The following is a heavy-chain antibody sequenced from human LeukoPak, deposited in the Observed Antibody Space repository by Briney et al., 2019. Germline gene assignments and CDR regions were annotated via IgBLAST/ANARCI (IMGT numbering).Heavy chain of an antibody. J-gene: IGHJ4*02. CDR1: GYTFTSYG. V-gene: IGHV7-4-1*02. D-gene: IGHD6-19*01. CDR2: INTNTGNP. CDR3: ARVPIAVAGAGGSLNY. Sequence: GASVKVSCKASGYTFTSYGISWVRQAPGQGLEWMGWINTNTGNPTYAQGFTGRFVFSLDTSVSTAYLQISSLKAEDTAVYYCARVPIAVAGAGGSLNYWGQGTLVTVSS.